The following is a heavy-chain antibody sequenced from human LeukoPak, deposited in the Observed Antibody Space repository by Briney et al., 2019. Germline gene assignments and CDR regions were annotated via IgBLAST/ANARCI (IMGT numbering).Heavy chain of an antibody. CDR2: ISSSSSYI. CDR1: KFNFNSYG. J-gene: IGHJ4*02. CDR3: ASPLGAGSFGY. V-gene: IGHV3-21*01. D-gene: IGHD1-26*01. Sequence: GGSLRLSCTTSKFNFNSYGMTWVRQAPGKGLEWVSSISSSSSYIYYADSVKGRFTISRDNAKNSLYLQMNSLRAEDTAVYYCASPLGAGSFGYWGQGTLVTVSS.